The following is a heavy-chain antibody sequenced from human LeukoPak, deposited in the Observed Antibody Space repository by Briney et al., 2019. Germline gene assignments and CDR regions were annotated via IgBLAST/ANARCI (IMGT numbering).Heavy chain of an antibody. D-gene: IGHD1-26*01. V-gene: IGHV3-48*03. CDR1: GFTFSSYE. CDR3: ARYRWLSGSQIFDY. CDR2: ISSSGSTI. J-gene: IGHJ4*02. Sequence: GGSLRLSCAASGFTFSSYEMNWVRQAPGKGLKWVSYISSSGSTIYYADSVKGRFTISRDNAKNSLYLQMNSLRAEDTAVYYCARYRWLSGSQIFDYWGQGTLVTVSS.